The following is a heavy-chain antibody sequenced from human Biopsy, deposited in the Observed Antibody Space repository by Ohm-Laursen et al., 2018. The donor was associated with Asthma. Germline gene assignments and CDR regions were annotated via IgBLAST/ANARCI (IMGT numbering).Heavy chain of an antibody. Sequence: SLSFCAASGFAVSRDHMFWVRQAPGKGLEWVSEIYSGGTSHTADSVRGRFTISRDYSKNTLYLQMHSLRAEDTAVYYCARGDSSNWSHYYFDYWGQGTLVTVSS. D-gene: IGHD3-22*01. V-gene: IGHV3-53*01. CDR1: GFAVSRDH. CDR2: IYSGGTS. CDR3: ARGDSSNWSHYYFDY. J-gene: IGHJ4*02.